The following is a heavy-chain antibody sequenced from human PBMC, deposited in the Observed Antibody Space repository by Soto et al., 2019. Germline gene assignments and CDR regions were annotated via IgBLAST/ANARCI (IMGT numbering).Heavy chain of an antibody. V-gene: IGHV1-18*04. Sequence: ASVKVSCKASGYTFTRYGISWLGQAPGQGLEWMGWISAYNGNTNYAQKLQGRVTMTTDTSTSTAYMELRSLRSDDTAVYYCARDLTGSFDWYPDYWGQGTLVTVSS. CDR3: ARDLTGSFDWYPDY. CDR2: ISAYNGNT. J-gene: IGHJ4*02. D-gene: IGHD3-9*01. CDR1: GYTFTRYG.